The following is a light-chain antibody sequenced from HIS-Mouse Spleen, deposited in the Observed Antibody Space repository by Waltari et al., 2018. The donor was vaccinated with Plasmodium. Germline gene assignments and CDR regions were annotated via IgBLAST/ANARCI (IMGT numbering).Light chain of an antibody. CDR1: KLGDKY. Sequence: SYELTQPPSVSVSPGQTASITCSGDKLGDKYACWYQQKPGQSPVLVIYQDSKRPSGIPELFSGSNAGNPATLTISGTQAMDEADYYCQAWDSSTVVFGGGTKLTAL. CDR3: QAWDSSTVV. CDR2: QDS. V-gene: IGLV3-1*01. J-gene: IGLJ2*01.